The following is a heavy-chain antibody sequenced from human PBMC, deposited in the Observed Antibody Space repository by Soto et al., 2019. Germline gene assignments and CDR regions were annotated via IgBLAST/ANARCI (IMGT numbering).Heavy chain of an antibody. CDR3: AKDGSGYIVAIYYHYGMDV. D-gene: IGHD5-12*01. Sequence: GGSLRLSCAASGFTFSSYGMHWVRQAPGKGLEWVAVISYDGSNKYYADSVKGRFTISRDNSKNTLYLQMNSLRAEDTAVYYCAKDGSGYIVAIYYHYGMDVWGQGTTVTVS. V-gene: IGHV3-30*18. CDR2: ISYDGSNK. J-gene: IGHJ6*02. CDR1: GFTFSSYG.